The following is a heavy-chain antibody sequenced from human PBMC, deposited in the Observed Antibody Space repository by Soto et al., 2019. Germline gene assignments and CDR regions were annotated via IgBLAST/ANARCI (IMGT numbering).Heavy chain of an antibody. V-gene: IGHV1-46*01. D-gene: IGHD5-12*01. CDR1: GYTFTSYI. CDR3: FRGGFDDYEKEGRY. J-gene: IGHJ4*02. Sequence: GASVKVSCKASGYTFTSYIIHWVRQAPGQGLEWMAIIYARGGSTTYAQNLQGRVTVTRDTSTSTVYMELSSLRSDDTATYFCFRGGFDDYEKEGRYWGQGTLVTVSS. CDR2: IYARGGST.